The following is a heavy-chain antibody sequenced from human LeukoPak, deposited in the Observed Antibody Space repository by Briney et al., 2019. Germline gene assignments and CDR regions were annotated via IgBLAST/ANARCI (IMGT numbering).Heavy chain of an antibody. Sequence: SETLSLTCTVSGGSISSSSYYWGWIRQPPGKGLEWIGSIYHSGSTYYNPSLKSRVTISVDTSKNQFSLKLSSVTAADTAVYYCAREDGFGEFPDAFDIWGQGTMVTVSS. D-gene: IGHD3-10*01. V-gene: IGHV4-39*07. J-gene: IGHJ3*02. CDR1: GGSISSSSYY. CDR3: AREDGFGEFPDAFDI. CDR2: IYHSGST.